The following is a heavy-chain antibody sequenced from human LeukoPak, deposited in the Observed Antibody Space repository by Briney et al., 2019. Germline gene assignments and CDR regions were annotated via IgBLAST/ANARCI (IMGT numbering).Heavy chain of an antibody. J-gene: IGHJ5*02. CDR1: GGSFSGYY. D-gene: IGHD3-9*01. CDR2: INHSGST. Sequence: SETLSPTCAVYGGSFSGYYWSWIRQPPGKGLEWIGEINHSGSTNYNPSLKSRVTISVDTSKNQFSLKLSSVTAADTAVYYCARGDILTGYQRFRWFDPWGQGTLVTVSS. V-gene: IGHV4-34*01. CDR3: ARGDILTGYQRFRWFDP.